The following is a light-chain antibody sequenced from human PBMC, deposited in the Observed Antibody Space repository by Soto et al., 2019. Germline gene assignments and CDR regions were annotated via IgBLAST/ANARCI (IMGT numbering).Light chain of an antibody. J-gene: IGKJ1*01. CDR3: QQGYSNPWT. CDR1: QTISTY. Sequence: DIQMTQSPSSLSASVGDRVSITCRASQTISTYLNWYQQKPGKAPRLLIYDASSLLSGVPSRFSGSGSGTDCTLTLNSLEPEDFATYYCQQGYSNPWTFGPGTKVDIK. CDR2: DAS. V-gene: IGKV1-39*01.